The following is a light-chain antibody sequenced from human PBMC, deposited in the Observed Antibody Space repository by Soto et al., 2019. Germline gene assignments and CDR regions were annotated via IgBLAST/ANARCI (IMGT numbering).Light chain of an antibody. Sequence: DIQLTQSPYSLSASVGDRVTITCRASQRVNGRLGWYQEKPGQVRESLIYVGSYFHTGVPSRLIGSGSGTDISLTVNNLHPEDFATYYGQLDDIYPLTYGVATKVEI. CDR1: QRVNGR. J-gene: IGKJ4*01. CDR3: QLDDIYPLT. V-gene: IGKV1D-16*01. CDR2: VGS.